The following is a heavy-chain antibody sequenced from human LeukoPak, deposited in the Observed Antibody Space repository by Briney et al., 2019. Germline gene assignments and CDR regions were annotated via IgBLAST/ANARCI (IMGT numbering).Heavy chain of an antibody. CDR2: IKQDGSDK. D-gene: IGHD3-22*01. V-gene: IGHV3-7*01. CDR3: ARMSSSGYFL. J-gene: IGHJ4*02. CDR1: GFTFSNYW. Sequence: GGSLRLSCAASGFTFSNYWMSWVRQAPGKGLEWVANIKQDGSDKYFVDSTGGRFTISRDNAKKSLYLQMNSLRAEDTAVYYCARMSSSGYFLWGQGALVTVSS.